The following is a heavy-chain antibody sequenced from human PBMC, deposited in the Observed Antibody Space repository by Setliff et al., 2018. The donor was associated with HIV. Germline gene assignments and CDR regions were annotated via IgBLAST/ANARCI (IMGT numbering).Heavy chain of an antibody. J-gene: IGHJ4*02. CDR3: ARLRVSSSSQTFDH. D-gene: IGHD6-6*01. V-gene: IGHV4-59*11. CDR1: GGSISNQY. CDR2: IYYSGTT. Sequence: SETLSLTCTVSGGSISNQYWSWIRQPQGQGLEWIGYIYYSGTTHYNPSLKSRVAMSVDTSKNQFSLDLTSVTPADTAVYYCARLRVSSSSQTFDHWGQGILVTVS.